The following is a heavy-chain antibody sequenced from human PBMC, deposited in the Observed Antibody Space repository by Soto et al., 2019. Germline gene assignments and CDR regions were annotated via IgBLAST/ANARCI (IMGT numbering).Heavy chain of an antibody. CDR1: GFTFSSYA. V-gene: IGHV3-23*01. CDR2: ISGSGGST. J-gene: IGHJ6*03. Sequence: GGSLRLSCAASGFTFSSYAMSWVRQAPGKGLEWVSAISGSGGSTYYADSVKGRFTISRDNSKNTLYLQMNSLRAEDTAVYYCAKDARTFGVVRGIPFMDVWGKGTTVTVSS. D-gene: IGHD3-3*01. CDR3: AKDARTFGVVRGIPFMDV.